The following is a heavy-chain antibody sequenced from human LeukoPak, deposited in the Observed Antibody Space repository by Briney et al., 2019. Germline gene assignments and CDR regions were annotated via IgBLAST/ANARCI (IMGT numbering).Heavy chain of an antibody. CDR2: IYYSGST. J-gene: IGHJ3*02. Sequence: SETLSLTCTVSGGSISSGGYYWSWIRQYPGKGLEWIGYIYYSGSTNYSPSLKSRVTISVDTSKNQFSLKLSSVTAADTAIYYCARRRKVPAPRAGDAFDIWGQGTMVTVSS. CDR1: GGSISSGGYY. D-gene: IGHD2-21*02. CDR3: ARRRKVPAPRAGDAFDI. V-gene: IGHV4-61*08.